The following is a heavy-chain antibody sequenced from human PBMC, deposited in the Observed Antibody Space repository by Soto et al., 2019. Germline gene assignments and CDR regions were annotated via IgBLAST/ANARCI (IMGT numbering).Heavy chain of an antibody. D-gene: IGHD3-3*01. CDR2: ISSSGSTI. Sequence: PGGSLRLSCAASGFTFSSYEMNWVRQAPGKGLEWVSYISSSGSTIYYADSVKGRFTISRDNAKNSLYLQMNSLRAEDTAVYYCARGRSGPITIFGVVTTNWFDPWGQGTLVTVSS. CDR3: ARGRSGPITIFGVVTTNWFDP. V-gene: IGHV3-48*03. J-gene: IGHJ5*02. CDR1: GFTFSSYE.